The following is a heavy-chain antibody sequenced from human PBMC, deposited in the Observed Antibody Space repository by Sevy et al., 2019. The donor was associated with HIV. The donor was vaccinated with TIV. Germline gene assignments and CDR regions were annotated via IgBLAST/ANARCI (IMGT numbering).Heavy chain of an antibody. V-gene: IGHV7-4-1*02. Sequence: ASVKVSCKASGYTFTTYAMSWVRQAPGQGLEWLGWINTNTGNPTYAQGFTGRFVFSLDTSVSTAYLQISSLKAEDTAVYYCAREHEGSSGWYVHFDYWGQGTLVTVSS. D-gene: IGHD6-19*01. CDR2: INTNTGNP. CDR1: GYTFTTYA. CDR3: AREHEGSSGWYVHFDY. J-gene: IGHJ4*02.